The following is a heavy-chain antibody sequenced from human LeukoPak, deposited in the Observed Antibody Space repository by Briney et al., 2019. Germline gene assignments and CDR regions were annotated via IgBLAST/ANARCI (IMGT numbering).Heavy chain of an antibody. V-gene: IGHV1-2*02. CDR1: GYTFSNYY. J-gene: IGHJ4*02. CDR2: IDPKSGGT. CDR3: VRDMDRGQWLVRPYN. D-gene: IGHD6-19*01. Sequence: GASVKVSCKASGYTFSNYYIHWVRQAPGQGLEWMGWIDPKSGGTKYAQKFQGRVTMTRDMSFNTAYMDLRRLKSDDTAVYYCVRDMDRGQWLVRPYNWGQGTLVTVSS.